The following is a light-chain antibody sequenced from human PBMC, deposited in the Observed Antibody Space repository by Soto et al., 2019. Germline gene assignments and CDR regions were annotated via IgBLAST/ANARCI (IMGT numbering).Light chain of an antibody. CDR3: QRTYNAPFT. CDR1: QDSTKY. Sequence: IQLTQSPSSLSASVGDRVTITCRASQDSTKYLAWYQQKPGKAPNLLIYDASTLHSGVPSRFSGSGSGTDFTLTITNLQPEDFATYYCQRTYNAPFTFGPGTKVSIK. CDR2: DAS. J-gene: IGKJ3*01. V-gene: IGKV1-9*01.